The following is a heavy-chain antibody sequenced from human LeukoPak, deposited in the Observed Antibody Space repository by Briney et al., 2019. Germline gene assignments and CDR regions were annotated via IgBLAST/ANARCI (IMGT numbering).Heavy chain of an antibody. CDR3: ARDELQWLPPYYYYYGMDV. J-gene: IGHJ6*02. CDR1: GYTFTRYY. D-gene: IGHD6-19*01. V-gene: IGHV1-46*01. CDR2: INPSGGSA. Sequence: ASVKVSCKASGYTFTRYYMHWVRQAPGQGLEWMGIINPSGGSARYAQKFQGRVTMTRDTSTSTVYMEVSSLRSEDTAVYYCARDELQWLPPYYYYYGMDVWGQGTTVTVSS.